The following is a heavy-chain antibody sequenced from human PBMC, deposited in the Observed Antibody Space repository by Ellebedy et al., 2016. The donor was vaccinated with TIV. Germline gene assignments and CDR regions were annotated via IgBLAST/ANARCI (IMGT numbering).Heavy chain of an antibody. D-gene: IGHD6-13*01. V-gene: IGHV3-66*01. J-gene: IGHJ4*02. CDR1: GFTVSSNY. CDR2: IYSGGST. Sequence: PGGSLRLSCAASGFTVSSNYMSWVRQAPGKGLEWVSVIYSGGSTYYADSVKGRFTTSRDNAENSLYLQMNSLRAEDTAVYYCVIAAAGASDYWGQGTLVIVSS. CDR3: VIAAAGASDY.